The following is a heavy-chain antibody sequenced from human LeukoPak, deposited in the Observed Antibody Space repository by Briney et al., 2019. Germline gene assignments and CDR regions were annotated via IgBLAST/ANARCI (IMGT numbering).Heavy chain of an antibody. Sequence: PGGSLRLSCAASGFTFSSYWMSWVRQAPGKGLEWVANIKQDGSEKYYVDSVKGRFTISRDNAKNSLYLQMNGLRAEDTAVYYCARTIFGVVSYFDIWGQGTMVTVSS. V-gene: IGHV3-7*01. CDR3: ARTIFGVVSYFDI. CDR2: IKQDGSEK. CDR1: GFTFSSYW. J-gene: IGHJ3*02. D-gene: IGHD3-3*01.